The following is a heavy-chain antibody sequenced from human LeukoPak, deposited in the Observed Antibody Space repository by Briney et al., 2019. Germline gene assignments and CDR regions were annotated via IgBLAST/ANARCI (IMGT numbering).Heavy chain of an antibody. V-gene: IGHV5-51*01. CDR3: ARLSESYDSYRDY. D-gene: IGHD1-26*01. CDR2: IYPGDSDT. Sequence: GESLTISCKGSGYRFTSYWIGWGRQMPGKGLECMGIIYPGDSDTRYSPSFQGQVTFSVDKSISTAYLRWITLKASDTAMYYCARLSESYDSYRDYWGQGTLVTVSS. CDR1: GYRFTSYW. J-gene: IGHJ4*02.